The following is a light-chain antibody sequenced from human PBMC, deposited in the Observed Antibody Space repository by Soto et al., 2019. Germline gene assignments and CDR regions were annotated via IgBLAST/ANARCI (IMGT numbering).Light chain of an antibody. V-gene: IGLV2-14*03. CDR3: SSHTSGSIPVV. J-gene: IGLJ2*01. CDR2: DVS. CDR1: SNDVGGYNY. Sequence: QSVLTQPASVSGSPGQSITISCTGTSNDVGGYNYVSWYQQHPGKAPKVMIYDVSNRPSGISNRFSGSKSGNTASLTISGLQAEDEAHYYCSSHTSGSIPVVFGGGTKLTVL.